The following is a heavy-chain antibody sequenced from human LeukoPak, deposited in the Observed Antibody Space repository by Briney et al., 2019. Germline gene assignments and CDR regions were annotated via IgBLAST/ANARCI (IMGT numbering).Heavy chain of an antibody. V-gene: IGHV3-64*01. Sequence: GGSLRLSCAASGFTFSSYAMHWVRQAPGKGLEYVSAISSNGGSTSYANSVKGRFTISRDNSKNTLYLQMGSLRAEDMAVYYCAREASTVVRCSDYWGQGALVTVSS. J-gene: IGHJ4*02. D-gene: IGHD6-6*01. CDR2: ISSNGGST. CDR1: GFTFSSYA. CDR3: AREASTVVRCSDY.